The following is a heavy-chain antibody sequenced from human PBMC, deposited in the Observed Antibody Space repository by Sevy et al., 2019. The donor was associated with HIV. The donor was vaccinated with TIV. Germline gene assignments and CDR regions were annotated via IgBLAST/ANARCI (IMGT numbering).Heavy chain of an antibody. V-gene: IGHV3-7*01. CDR1: GFSLNNYW. J-gene: IGHJ4*02. D-gene: IGHD6-13*01. CDR2: IKQDGSVK. Sequence: GGSLRLSYAASGFSLNNYWMSWVRQAPGKGLEWVANIKQDGSVKYYVDSVKGRFTISRDNARNLLYLQMNSLRVEDTALYYCVRAIAAAGSFWGQGTLVTVSS. CDR3: VRAIAAAGSF.